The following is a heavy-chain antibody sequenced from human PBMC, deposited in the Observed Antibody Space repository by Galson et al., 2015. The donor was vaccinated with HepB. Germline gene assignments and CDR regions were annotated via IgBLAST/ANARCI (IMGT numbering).Heavy chain of an antibody. V-gene: IGHV5-10-1*01. Sequence: QSGAEVKKPGESLRISCKGSGYSFTSYWISWVRQMPGKGLEWMGRIDPSDSYTNYSPSFQGHVTISADKSISTAYLQWSSLKASDTAMYYCARHFRSSPLRQYSSSWHPTSSMDVWGQGTTVTVSS. CDR3: ARHFRSSPLRQYSSSWHPTSSMDV. CDR1: GYSFTSYW. J-gene: IGHJ6*02. D-gene: IGHD6-13*01. CDR2: IDPSDSYT.